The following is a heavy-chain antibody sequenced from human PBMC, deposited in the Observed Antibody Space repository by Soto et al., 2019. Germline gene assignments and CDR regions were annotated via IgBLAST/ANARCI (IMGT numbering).Heavy chain of an antibody. CDR2: INHLGSI. CDR3: ARGGISHWAYFYYMDV. D-gene: IGHD2-21*01. J-gene: IGHJ6*03. V-gene: IGHV4-34*01. CDR1: GGTFSDSF. Sequence: SEALSRTGVIAGGTFSDSFWGWIRQPPGMALEWIGEINHLGSINYNPSLKSRVTMSVDTSKNQFSLTLNSVTAADTATYYCARGGISHWAYFYYMDVWDRGTTVT.